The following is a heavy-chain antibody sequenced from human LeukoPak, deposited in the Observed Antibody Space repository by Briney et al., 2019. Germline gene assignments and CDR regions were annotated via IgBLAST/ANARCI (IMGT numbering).Heavy chain of an antibody. CDR2: ISYDGSNK. V-gene: IGHV3-30*04. CDR3: ASFSGSGSYYNGYGFDY. CDR1: GFTFSSYA. Sequence: PGGSLRLSCAASGFTFSSYAMHWVRQAPGKGLEWVAVISYDGSNKYYADSVKGRFTISRDNSKNTLYLQMNSLRAEDTAVYYCASFSGSGSYYNGYGFDYWGQGTLVTVSS. D-gene: IGHD3-10*01. J-gene: IGHJ4*02.